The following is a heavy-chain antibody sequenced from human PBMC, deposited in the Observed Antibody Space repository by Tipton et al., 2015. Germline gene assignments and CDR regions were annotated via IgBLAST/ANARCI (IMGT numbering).Heavy chain of an antibody. V-gene: IGHV4-59*01. Sequence: LRLSCTVSGASLSNYYWNWIRQPPGKGLEWIGYIYSSGSTNYAPSLESRVTMSLDTSENRFSLRLTSVTAADTAVYYCARVMRHISVAGSASDGFSMWGQGTMVTVSS. CDR1: GASLSNYY. CDR3: ARVMRHISVAGSASDGFSM. CDR2: IYSSGST. D-gene: IGHD6-19*01. J-gene: IGHJ3*02.